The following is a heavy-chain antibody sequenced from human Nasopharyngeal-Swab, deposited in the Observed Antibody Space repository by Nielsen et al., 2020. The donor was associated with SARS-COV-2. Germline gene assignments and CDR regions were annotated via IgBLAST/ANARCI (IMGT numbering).Heavy chain of an antibody. D-gene: IGHD2-8*01. Sequence: GGSLRLSCAASGFTFSSYGMHWVRQAPGKGLEWVAVIWYDGSNKYYADSVKGRFTISRDNSKNTLYLQMNSLRVEDTAVYYCAREAYYNAVDYWGQGTLVTVSS. V-gene: IGHV3-33*01. CDR2: IWYDGSNK. CDR3: AREAYYNAVDY. CDR1: GFTFSSYG. J-gene: IGHJ4*02.